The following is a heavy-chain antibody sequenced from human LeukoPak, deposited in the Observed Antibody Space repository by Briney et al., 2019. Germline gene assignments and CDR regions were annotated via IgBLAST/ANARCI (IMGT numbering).Heavy chain of an antibody. J-gene: IGHJ4*02. CDR1: GGTFSSYA. D-gene: IGHD2-2*01. Sequence: SVKVSCKTSGGTFSSYAISWVRQTPGQGLEWMGGIIPIFGTANYAQKFQGRVTITADESTSTAYMELSSLRSEDTAVYYCAREGARAMPDYWGQGTLVTVSS. CDR2: IIPIFGTA. CDR3: AREGARAMPDY. V-gene: IGHV1-69*13.